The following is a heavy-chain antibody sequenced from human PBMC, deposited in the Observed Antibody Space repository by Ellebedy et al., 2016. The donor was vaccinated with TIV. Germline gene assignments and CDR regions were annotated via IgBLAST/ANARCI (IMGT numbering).Heavy chain of an antibody. Sequence: ASVKVSXXASGYTFTYCSLHWLQQAPGQGLEWMGIINPSGGSTSYAQKFQGRVTMTRDTSTSTVYMELSSLRSEDTAVYYCARTDSSGRRGAFDIWGQGTMVTVSS. CDR2: INPSGGST. D-gene: IGHD3-22*01. J-gene: IGHJ3*02. CDR1: GYTFTYCS. CDR3: ARTDSSGRRGAFDI. V-gene: IGHV1-46*01.